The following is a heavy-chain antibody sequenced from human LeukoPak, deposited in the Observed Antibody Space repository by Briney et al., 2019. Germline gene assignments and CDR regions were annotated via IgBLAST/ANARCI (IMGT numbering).Heavy chain of an antibody. CDR2: ISGYTGNT. CDR3: ATDSGSSAYWYFDL. V-gene: IGHV1-18*01. CDR1: GYSFNSHG. Sequence: ASVKVSCKAFGYSFNSHGISWVRQAPGQGLEWMGWISGYTGNTKYAQRFQGRVTMTTDTSTSTAYMELRSLRFDDTAVYYCATDSGSSAYWYFDLWGRGTLVTVSS. J-gene: IGHJ2*01. D-gene: IGHD3-10*01.